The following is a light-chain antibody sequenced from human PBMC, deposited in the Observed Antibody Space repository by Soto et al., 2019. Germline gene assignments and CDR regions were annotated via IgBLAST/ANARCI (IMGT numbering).Light chain of an antibody. CDR3: SSYAGSNNLYV. CDR2: EVS. CDR1: SSDVGGYNY. J-gene: IGLJ1*01. V-gene: IGLV2-8*01. Sequence: QSVLTQPPSASGSPGQSVTISCTGTSSDVGGYNYVSWYQQHPGKAPKLMIYEVSKRPSGVPDRFSGSKSGNTASLTVYGLQAEDEADYYCSSYAGSNNLYVFGTGTQLTVL.